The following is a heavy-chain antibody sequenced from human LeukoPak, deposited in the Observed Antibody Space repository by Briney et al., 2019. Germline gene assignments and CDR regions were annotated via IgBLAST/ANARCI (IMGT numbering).Heavy chain of an antibody. J-gene: IGHJ3*02. V-gene: IGHV3-30-3*01. CDR3: ARDITGTTGAFDI. D-gene: IGHD1-7*01. CDR2: ISYDGSNK. CDR1: GFTFSSYA. Sequence: GGSLRLSCAASGFTFSSYAMHWDRQAPGKGLEWVAVISYDGSNKYYADSVKGRFTISRDNSKNTLYLQMNSLRAEDTAVYYCARDITGTTGAFDIWGQGTMVTVSS.